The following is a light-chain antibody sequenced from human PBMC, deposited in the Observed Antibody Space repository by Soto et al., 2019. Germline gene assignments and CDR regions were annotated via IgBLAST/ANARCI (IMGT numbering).Light chain of an antibody. Sequence: IAMTQSPATLSLSQWDRATTSVRASQSVSSYLAWYQQKPGQAPSLLIFRASSRAPGIPDRFSGSGSGTDFTLTISRLEPEDFAVYYCQQYGSAWTFGQGTKVDI. CDR3: QQYGSAWT. J-gene: IGKJ1*01. CDR2: RAS. V-gene: IGKV3-20*01. CDR1: QSVSSY.